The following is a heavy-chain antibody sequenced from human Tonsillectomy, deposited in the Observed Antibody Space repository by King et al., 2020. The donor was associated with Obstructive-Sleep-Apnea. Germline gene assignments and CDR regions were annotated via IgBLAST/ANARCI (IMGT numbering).Heavy chain of an antibody. CDR2: IYYSGST. V-gene: IGHV4-31*03. CDR3: ARDSSDMVRGVIYSYYGMDV. J-gene: IGHJ6*02. D-gene: IGHD3-10*01. CDR1: GGSISSGGYY. Sequence: QLQESGPGLVKPSQTLSLTCIVSGGSISSGGYYWSWIRQHPGKGLEWIWYIYYSGSTYYNPSLKSRITISVDTSKTQFSLNLSSVTAADTAVSYCARDSSDMVRGVIYSYYGMDVWGQGTTVTVPS.